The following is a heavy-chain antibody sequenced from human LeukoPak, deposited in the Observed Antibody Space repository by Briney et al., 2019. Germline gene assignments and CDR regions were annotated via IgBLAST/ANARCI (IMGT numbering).Heavy chain of an antibody. Sequence: GGSLRLSCAASGFTFSSYSMNWVRQAPGKGLEWVSVIYSGGSTYYADSVKGRFTISRDNSKNTLYLQMNSLRAEDTAVYYCARGNENWGQGTLVTVSS. J-gene: IGHJ4*02. CDR3: ARGNEN. V-gene: IGHV3-53*01. CDR2: IYSGGST. D-gene: IGHD1-1*01. CDR1: GFTFSSYS.